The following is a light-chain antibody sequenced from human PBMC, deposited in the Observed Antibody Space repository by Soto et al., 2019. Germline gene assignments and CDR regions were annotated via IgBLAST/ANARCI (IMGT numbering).Light chain of an antibody. CDR3: QQYNSYSLT. J-gene: IGKJ4*01. Sequence: GDRVTITCRASQSISSMLAWYQQKPGRAPKLLIYDASNLESGVPSRFSGSASGTEFTLTISSLQPDDFATYYCQQYNSYSLTFGGGTKVEIK. CDR2: DAS. V-gene: IGKV1-5*01. CDR1: QSISSM.